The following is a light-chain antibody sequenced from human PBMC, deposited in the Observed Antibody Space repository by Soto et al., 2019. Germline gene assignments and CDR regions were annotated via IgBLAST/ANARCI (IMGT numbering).Light chain of an antibody. J-gene: IGKJ2*01. Sequence: EIVMTQSPSTLSVSPGERATITCRASQSVSSNLAWYQQKPGQAPSLLIYGASTMATGIPARFSGSGSGTEVTLTISSLQSEDVAVYYCQQYNNWPLYTFGQGTKLEIK. CDR2: GAS. V-gene: IGKV3-15*01. CDR1: QSVSSN. CDR3: QQYNNWPLYT.